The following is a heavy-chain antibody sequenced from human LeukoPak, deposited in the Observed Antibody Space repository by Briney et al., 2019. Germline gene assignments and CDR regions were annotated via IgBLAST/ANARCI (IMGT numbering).Heavy chain of an antibody. CDR2: INPNSGGT. V-gene: IGHV1-2*02. D-gene: IGHD3-22*01. Sequence: ASVKVSCKASGYTFTGYYMHWVRQAPGQGPEWMGWINPNSGGTNYAQKFQGRVTMTRDTSISTAYMELSRLRSDDTAVYYCAKKGVVVTIRREKWGQGTLVTVSS. J-gene: IGHJ4*02. CDR3: AKKGVVVTIRREK. CDR1: GYTFTGYY.